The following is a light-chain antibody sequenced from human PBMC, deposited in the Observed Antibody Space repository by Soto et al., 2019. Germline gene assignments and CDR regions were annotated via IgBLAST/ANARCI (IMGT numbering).Light chain of an antibody. V-gene: IGKV3-15*01. Sequence: EIVMTQPPATLSVSPGERATLSCRASQSVSSNLAWYHQKPGQVPRLLIYGASTRATGIPARFSGSGSGTEFTLTISSLQSEDFAVYYCQQYKNWPHTFGQGTRLEIK. CDR2: GAS. J-gene: IGKJ5*01. CDR3: QQYKNWPHT. CDR1: QSVSSN.